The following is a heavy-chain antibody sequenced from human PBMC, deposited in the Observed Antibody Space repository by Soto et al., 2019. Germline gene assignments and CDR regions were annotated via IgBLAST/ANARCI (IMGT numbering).Heavy chain of an antibody. CDR2: ISGSGAGT. V-gene: IGHV3-23*01. D-gene: IGHD6-13*01. J-gene: IGHJ4*02. CDR3: SKWSTSSSWYKGDY. Sequence: EVQLLESGGGLFQPGGSLTLSCAASGFTFNTYSMTWVRQAPGKGLGWVSTISGSGAGTYYADSVKGRFTIFRDNSEDTLYLQMNSLRIEDTALYYCSKWSTSSSWYKGDYWGQGTLVTVSS. CDR1: GFTFNTYS.